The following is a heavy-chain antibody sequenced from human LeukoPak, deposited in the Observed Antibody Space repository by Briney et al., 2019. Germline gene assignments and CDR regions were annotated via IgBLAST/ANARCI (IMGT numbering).Heavy chain of an antibody. CDR3: ARDGHYCSSTSCYRGDAFDI. V-gene: IGHV4-61*01. J-gene: IGHJ3*02. CDR2: IYYSGST. Sequence: PSETLSLTCTVSGGSISSSSCYWGWIRQPPGKGLEWIVYIYYSGSTNYNPSLKSRVTISVDTSKNQFSLKLSSVTAADTAVYYCARDGHYCSSTSCYRGDAFDIWGQGTMVTVSS. CDR1: GGSISSSSCY. D-gene: IGHD2-2*02.